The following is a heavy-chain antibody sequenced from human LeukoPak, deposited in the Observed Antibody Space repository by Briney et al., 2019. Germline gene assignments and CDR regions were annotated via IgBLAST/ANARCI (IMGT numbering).Heavy chain of an antibody. CDR1: GGSISGYY. D-gene: IGHD3-3*01. CDR3: ARDFAEGQPQDAFDI. J-gene: IGHJ3*02. V-gene: IGHV4-4*07. CDR2: IYTSGST. Sequence: KASETLSLTCTVSGGSISGYYWSWIRQPAGHGWEWSGRIYTSGSTNYNPSLKSRVTMSVDTSKSQFYLKLSSVTAADTAVYYCARDFAEGQPQDAFDIWGEGTMVTVSS.